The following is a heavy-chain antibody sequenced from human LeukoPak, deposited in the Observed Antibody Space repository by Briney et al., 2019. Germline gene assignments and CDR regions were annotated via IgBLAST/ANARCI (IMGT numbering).Heavy chain of an antibody. J-gene: IGHJ4*02. CDR2: INPSGGST. Sequence: ASVKVSCKASGYTFTSYYMHWVRQAPGQGLEWMGIINPSGGSTSYAQKFQGRVTMTRDTSTSTVYMELSSLRSEDTAVYYCARPVSGSSSWSGYFDYWGQGTLVTVSS. D-gene: IGHD6-13*01. V-gene: IGHV1-46*01. CDR3: ARPVSGSSSWSGYFDY. CDR1: GYTFTSYY.